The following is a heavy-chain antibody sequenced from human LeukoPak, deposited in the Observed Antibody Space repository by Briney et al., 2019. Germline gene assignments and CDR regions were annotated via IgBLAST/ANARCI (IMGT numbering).Heavy chain of an antibody. CDR1: GFTFDDYA. D-gene: IGHD1-26*01. V-gene: IGHV3-9*01. J-gene: IGHJ1*01. CDR2: ISWNSGSI. Sequence: SGGSLRLSCAASGFTFDDYAMHWVRQAPGKGLEWVSGISWNSGSIGYADSVKGRFTISRDNAKNSLYLQMNSLRAEDTALYYCAKEGAITQYFQHWGQGTLVTVSS. CDR3: AKEGAITQYFQH.